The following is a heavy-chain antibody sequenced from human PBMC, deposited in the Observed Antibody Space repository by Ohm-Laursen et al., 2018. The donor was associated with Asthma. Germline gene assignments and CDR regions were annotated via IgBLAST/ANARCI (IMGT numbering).Heavy chain of an antibody. J-gene: IGHJ3*01. Sequence: SLRLSCSASKFTFSNHWMNWVRQAPGKGLEWVANIKQDASEKYYLDSVRGRFTTSRDNAENSVFLQMNSLRAEDTAIYYCVRDTRFAFHFWGQGTMVTVSS. CDR1: KFTFSNHW. CDR2: IKQDASEK. CDR3: VRDTRFAFHF. V-gene: IGHV3-7*01.